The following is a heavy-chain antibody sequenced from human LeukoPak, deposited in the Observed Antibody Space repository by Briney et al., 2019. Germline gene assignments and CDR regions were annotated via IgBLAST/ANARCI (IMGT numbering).Heavy chain of an antibody. CDR1: GGSISTTSYY. CDR2: IYYSGST. Sequence: RSSATLSLTCIVSGGSISTTSYYWAWIRQPPGKGLEWIGSIYYSGSTYYNPSLKSRVTISVDTSKNQFSLKLSSVTAADTAVYYCARTRGSDGMDVWGQGTTVTVSS. J-gene: IGHJ6*02. V-gene: IGHV4-39*01. CDR3: ARTRGSDGMDV.